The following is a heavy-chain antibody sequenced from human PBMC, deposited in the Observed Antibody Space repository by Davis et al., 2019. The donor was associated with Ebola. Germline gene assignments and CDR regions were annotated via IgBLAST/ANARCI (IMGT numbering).Heavy chain of an antibody. CDR3: ARDMGRESPNFDY. CDR1: GFTVSSNY. V-gene: IGHV3-53*05. J-gene: IGHJ4*02. CDR2: IYSGGST. Sequence: GGSLRLSCAASGFTVSSNYMSWVRQAPGKGLEWVSVIYSGGSTYYADSVKGRFTISRDNSKNTLYLQMNSLRAEDTAVYYCARDMGRESPNFDYWGQGTLVTVSS. D-gene: IGHD1-26*01.